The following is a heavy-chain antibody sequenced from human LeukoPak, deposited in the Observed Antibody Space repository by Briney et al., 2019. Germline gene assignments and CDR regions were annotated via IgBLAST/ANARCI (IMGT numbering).Heavy chain of an antibody. Sequence: GGSLRLSCAASGFTFRNHAMSWVRQAPGTGLEWVSAISGSGDNTYFADSVKGRFTISRDNDKNSLYLQMNSLRAEDTALYYCAKQQQGFDPWGQGTLVTVSS. CDR3: AKQQQGFDP. CDR1: GFTFRNHA. D-gene: IGHD6-13*01. CDR2: ISGSGDNT. J-gene: IGHJ5*02. V-gene: IGHV3-23*01.